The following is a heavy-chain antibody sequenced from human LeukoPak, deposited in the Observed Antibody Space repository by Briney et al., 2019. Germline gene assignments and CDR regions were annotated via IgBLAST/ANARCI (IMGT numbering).Heavy chain of an antibody. CDR3: ACDYYDSSGYVN. D-gene: IGHD3-22*01. CDR2: IYYSGST. V-gene: IGHV4-59*01. Sequence: PSETLSLTCTVSGGSISSYYWSWIRQPPGKGLEWIGYIYYSGSTNYNPSLKSRVTISVDTSKSQFSLKLSSVTAADTAVYYCACDYYDSSGYVNWGQGTLVTVSS. CDR1: GGSISSYY. J-gene: IGHJ4*02.